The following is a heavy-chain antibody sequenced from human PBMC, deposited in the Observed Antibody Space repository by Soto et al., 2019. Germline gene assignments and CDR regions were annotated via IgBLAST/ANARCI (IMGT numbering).Heavy chain of an antibody. CDR1: GGSISSSSYY. V-gene: IGHV4-39*01. Sequence: PSETLSLTCTVSGGSISSSSYYWGWIRQPPGKGLEWIGSIYYSGSTYYNPSLKSRVTISVDTSKNQFSLKLSSVTAADTAVYYCARLWPWFGEPDYMDVWGQGTTVTVSS. CDR3: ARLWPWFGEPDYMDV. CDR2: IYYSGST. D-gene: IGHD3-10*01. J-gene: IGHJ6*02.